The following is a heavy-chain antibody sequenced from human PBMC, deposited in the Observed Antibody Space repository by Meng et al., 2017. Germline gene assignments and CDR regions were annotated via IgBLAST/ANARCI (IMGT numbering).Heavy chain of an antibody. CDR1: GGTFSSYA. CDR3: ARDRSMGGASDDY. J-gene: IGHJ4*02. D-gene: IGHD3-16*01. CDR2: ISYDGSNK. V-gene: IGHV3-30*16. Sequence: QWQLVQSGAEVKKPGSSVKVSCKASGGTFSSYAISWVRQAPGKGLEWVAVISYDGSNKYYADSVKGRFTISRDNSKNTLYLQMNSLRAEDTAVYYCARDRSMGGASDDYWGQGTLVTVSS.